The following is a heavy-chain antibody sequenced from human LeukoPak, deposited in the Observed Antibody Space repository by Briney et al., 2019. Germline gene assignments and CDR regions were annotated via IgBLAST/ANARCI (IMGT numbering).Heavy chain of an antibody. Sequence: SQTLSLTCTVSGGSISSGGYYWSWIRQHPGKGLEWIGYIYYSGSTNYNPSLKSRATISLDTSKNQVSLKLSSVTAADTAVYYCARRASGSYPDYFDYWGQGTLVTVSS. J-gene: IGHJ4*02. V-gene: IGHV4-31*03. D-gene: IGHD1-26*01. CDR2: IYYSGST. CDR1: GGSISSGGYY. CDR3: ARRASGSYPDYFDY.